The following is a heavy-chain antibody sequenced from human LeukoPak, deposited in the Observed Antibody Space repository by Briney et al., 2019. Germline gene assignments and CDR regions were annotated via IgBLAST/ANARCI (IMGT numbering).Heavy chain of an antibody. V-gene: IGHV3-74*01. CDR3: ARERDWYFDY. J-gene: IGHJ4*02. Sequence: PGGSLRLSCAVSGFTFSNYWMHWVRQAPGKGLVWVSLIKSDGSSTSYADSVKGRSTISRDNAKNTLYLQMNSLRAEDTAVYYCARERDWYFDYWGQGTLVSVSS. CDR1: GFTFSNYW. D-gene: IGHD3-9*01. CDR2: IKSDGSST.